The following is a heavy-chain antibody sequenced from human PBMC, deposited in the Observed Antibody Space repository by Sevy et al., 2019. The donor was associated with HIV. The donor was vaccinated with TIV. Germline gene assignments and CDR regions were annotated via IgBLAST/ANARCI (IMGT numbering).Heavy chain of an antibody. J-gene: IGHJ1*01. CDR3: ARNSGIAAAGSHVAQYFQH. Sequence: ASVKVSCKASGGTFSSYAISWVRQAPGQGLEWMGGIIPIFGTANYAQKFQGRVTITADESTSTAYMELSSLRSEDTAVYYCARNSGIAAAGSHVAQYFQHWGQGTLVTVSS. CDR2: IIPIFGTA. CDR1: GGTFSSYA. D-gene: IGHD6-13*01. V-gene: IGHV1-69*13.